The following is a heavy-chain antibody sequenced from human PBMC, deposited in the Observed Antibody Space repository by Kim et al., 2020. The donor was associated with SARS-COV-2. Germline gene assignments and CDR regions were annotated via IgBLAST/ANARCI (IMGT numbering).Heavy chain of an antibody. CDR3: AREGVAATLYYYYGMDV. J-gene: IGHJ6*02. V-gene: IGHV3-7*03. D-gene: IGHD2-15*01. CDR1: GFTFSSYW. CDR2: IKQDGSEK. Sequence: GGSLRLSCAASGFTFSSYWMSWVRQAPGKGLEWVANIKQDGSEKYYVDSVKGPFTISRDNAKNSLYLQMNSQRAEDTAVYYCAREGVAATLYYYYGMDVWGQGTTVTGSS.